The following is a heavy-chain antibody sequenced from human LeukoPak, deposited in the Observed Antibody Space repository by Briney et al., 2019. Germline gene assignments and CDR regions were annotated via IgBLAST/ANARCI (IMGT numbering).Heavy chain of an antibody. D-gene: IGHD1-1*01. CDR2: IYSSGST. CDR3: ARDGKAFDI. Sequence: SETLSLTCTVPGGSINNYYWSWIRQPPGKGLEWIGYIYSSGSTNYNPSLKSRVTISVDTSKNQFSLKLNSVTAADTAVYYCARDGKAFDIWGQGTMVTVSS. V-gene: IGHV4-59*01. J-gene: IGHJ3*02. CDR1: GGSINNYY.